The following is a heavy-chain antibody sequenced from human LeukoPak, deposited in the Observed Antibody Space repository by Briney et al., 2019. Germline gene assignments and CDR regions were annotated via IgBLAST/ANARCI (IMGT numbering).Heavy chain of an antibody. V-gene: IGHV1-69*05. D-gene: IGHD2-15*01. J-gene: IGHJ1*01. Sequence: SVKVSCKASGGTFSSYTISWVRQAPGQGLEWMGRIIPIFGTANYAQKFQGRVTITTDESTSTAYMELSSLRSEDTAVYYCASPHCSGGSCYLSEYFQHWGQGTLVTVSS. CDR3: ASPHCSGGSCYLSEYFQH. CDR2: IIPIFGTA. CDR1: GGTFSSYT.